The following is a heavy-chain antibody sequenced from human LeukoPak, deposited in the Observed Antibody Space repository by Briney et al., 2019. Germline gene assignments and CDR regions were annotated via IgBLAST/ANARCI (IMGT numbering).Heavy chain of an antibody. J-gene: IGHJ2*01. Sequence: PSETLSLTCAVYGGSFSGYYWSWIRQPPGKGLEWIGEINHSGSTNYNPSLKSRVTISVDTSKNQFSLKLSSVTAADTAVYYCARVVTRPRLRDGYNWGSWYFDLWGRGTLVTVSS. CDR2: INHSGST. V-gene: IGHV4-34*01. CDR1: GGSFSGYY. D-gene: IGHD5-24*01. CDR3: ARVVTRPRLRDGYNWGSWYFDL.